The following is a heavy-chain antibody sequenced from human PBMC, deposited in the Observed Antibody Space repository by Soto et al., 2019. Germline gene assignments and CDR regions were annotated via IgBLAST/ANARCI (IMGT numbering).Heavy chain of an antibody. CDR3: ARGRYGDY. CDR2: ISAHNGNT. V-gene: IGHV1-18*01. D-gene: IGHD1-1*01. J-gene: IGHJ4*02. Sequence: QVHLVQSGAEVKKPGSSVKVSCKASGYTFTSYGITWVRQAPGQGLEWMGWISAHNGNTDYAQKLQGRVIVTRDTSTSAAYMELRSLRSDDTAVYYCARGRYGDYWGQGALVTVSS. CDR1: GYTFTSYG.